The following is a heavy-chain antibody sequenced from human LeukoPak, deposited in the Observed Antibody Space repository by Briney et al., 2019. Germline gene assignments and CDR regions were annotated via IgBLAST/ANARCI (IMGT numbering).Heavy chain of an antibody. CDR1: GFTVSDYY. J-gene: IGHJ4*02. D-gene: IGHD1-26*01. Sequence: GGSLRLSCAASGFTVSDYYMSWIRQAPGKGLEWVSYISSSGSTIYYADSVKGRFTISRDSAKNSLSLQMNSLRAEDTAVYYRARGTYSGTYYAWYYFDYWGQGTLVTVSS. CDR3: ARGTYSGTYYAWYYFDY. V-gene: IGHV3-11*01. CDR2: ISSSGSTI.